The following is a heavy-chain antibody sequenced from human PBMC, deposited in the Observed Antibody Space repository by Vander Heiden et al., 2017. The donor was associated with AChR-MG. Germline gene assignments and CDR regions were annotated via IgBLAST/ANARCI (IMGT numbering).Heavy chain of an antibody. CDR1: GFTFDDYA. J-gene: IGHJ3*02. CDR3: AKDLDYGAQPGGFDI. V-gene: IGHV3-9*01. D-gene: IGHD4-17*01. Sequence: EVQLVESGGGLVQPGRSLRLSCAASGFTFDDYAMHWVRQAPGKGLEWVSGISWNSGSIGYADSVKGRFTISRDNAKNSLYLQMNSLRAEDTALYYCAKDLDYGAQPGGFDIWGQGTMVTVSS. CDR2: ISWNSGSI.